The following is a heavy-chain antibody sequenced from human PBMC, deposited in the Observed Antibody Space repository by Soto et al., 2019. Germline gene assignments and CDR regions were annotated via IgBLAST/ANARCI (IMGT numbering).Heavy chain of an antibody. CDR3: ARESAYAFWSGYYHDY. Sequence: QVQLVQSGAEVKKPGSSVKVSCKASGGTFSSYAISWVRQAPGQGLEWMGGIIPIFGTANYAQKFQGRVTITADTSTSTDYMELSSLRSEDTAVYYCARESAYAFWSGYYHDYWGQGTLVTVSS. D-gene: IGHD3-3*01. CDR2: IIPIFGTA. J-gene: IGHJ4*02. V-gene: IGHV1-69*06. CDR1: GGTFSSYA.